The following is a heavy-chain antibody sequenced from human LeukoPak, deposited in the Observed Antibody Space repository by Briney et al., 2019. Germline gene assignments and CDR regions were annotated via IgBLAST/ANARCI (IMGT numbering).Heavy chain of an antibody. CDR1: GGSISSSSYY. J-gene: IGHJ4*02. Sequence: SETLSLTCTVSGGSISSSSYYWGWIRQPPGKGLEWIGSIYYSGSTYYNPSLKSRVTISVDTSKNQFSLKLSSVTAADTAVYYCARHFGEGIAAAGTPLDYWGQGTLVTVSS. D-gene: IGHD6-13*01. V-gene: IGHV4-39*01. CDR3: ARHFGEGIAAAGTPLDY. CDR2: IYYSGST.